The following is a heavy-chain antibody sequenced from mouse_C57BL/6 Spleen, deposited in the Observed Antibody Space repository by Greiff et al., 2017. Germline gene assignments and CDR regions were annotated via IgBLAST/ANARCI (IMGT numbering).Heavy chain of an antibody. V-gene: IGHV1-82*01. CDR3: AREAGTGTHFDY. CDR2: IYPGDGDT. CDR1: GYAFSSSW. Sequence: VQLQQSGPELVKPGASVKISCKASGYAFSSSWMNWVKQRPGKGLEWIGRIYPGDGDTNYNGKFKGKATLTADTSSSTAYMQLSSLTSEDSAVYFCAREAGTGTHFDYWGQGTTLTVSS. J-gene: IGHJ2*01. D-gene: IGHD4-1*01.